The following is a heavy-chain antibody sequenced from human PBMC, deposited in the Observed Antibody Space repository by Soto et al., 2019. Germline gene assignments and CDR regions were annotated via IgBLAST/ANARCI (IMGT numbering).Heavy chain of an antibody. V-gene: IGHV1-18*01. Sequence: GASVKVSCKASGYAFTSYGISWVRQAPGQGLEWMGWISAYNGNTNYAQKLQGRVTMTTDTSTSTAYMELRSLRSDDTAVYYCARDRLPHRSSWYVMGWFDPGGQETLVTVSS. CDR2: ISAYNGNT. D-gene: IGHD6-13*01. CDR1: GYAFTSYG. CDR3: ARDRLPHRSSWYVMGWFDP. J-gene: IGHJ5*02.